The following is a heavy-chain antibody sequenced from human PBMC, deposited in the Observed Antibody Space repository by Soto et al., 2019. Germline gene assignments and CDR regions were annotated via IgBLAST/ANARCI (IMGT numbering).Heavy chain of an antibody. Sequence: PSETLSLTCTVSHGSLSPNYWSWIRQPPGKGLEWIGYIYYAGTTTYNPSLQSRVSISLDTSNNEVSLKLTSVTAADTAVYFCARLGAFYQAMDSWGQGTLVTVSS. CDR1: HGSLSPNY. J-gene: IGHJ1*01. CDR3: ARLGAFYQAMDS. D-gene: IGHD2-2*01. V-gene: IGHV4-59*08. CDR2: IYYAGTT.